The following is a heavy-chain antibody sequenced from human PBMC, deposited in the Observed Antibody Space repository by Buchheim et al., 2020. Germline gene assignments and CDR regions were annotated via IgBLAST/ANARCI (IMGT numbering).Heavy chain of an antibody. V-gene: IGHV1-46*03. CDR3: ARTGPRLGLAARYYYYGMDV. J-gene: IGHJ6*02. Sequence: QVQLVQSGAEVKKPGASVKVSCKASGYTFTSCYMHWVRQAPGQGLEWMGIINPSGGSTSYAQKFQGRVTMTRDTSTSTVYMELSSLRSEDTAVYYCARTGPRLGLAARYYYYGMDVWGQGTT. D-gene: IGHD6-6*01. CDR1: GYTFTSCY. CDR2: INPSGGST.